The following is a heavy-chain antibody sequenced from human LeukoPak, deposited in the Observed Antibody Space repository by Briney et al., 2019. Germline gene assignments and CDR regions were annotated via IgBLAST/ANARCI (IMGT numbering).Heavy chain of an antibody. J-gene: IGHJ3*01. CDR3: ARPSLDYGGIDAFDF. D-gene: IGHD4-23*01. V-gene: IGHV4-59*08. CDR1: GGSISRYY. Sequence: PSETLSLTCTVSGGSISRYYWSWIRQPPGKGLVWIGFIYYSGSTNYNPTLKSRVTISVDTSKNQFSLKLSSVTAADTAVYYCARPSLDYGGIDAFDFWGQGTLVTVSS. CDR2: IYYSGST.